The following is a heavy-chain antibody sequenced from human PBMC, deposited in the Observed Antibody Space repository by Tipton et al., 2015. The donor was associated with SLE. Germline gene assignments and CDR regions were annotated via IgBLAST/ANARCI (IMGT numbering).Heavy chain of an antibody. Sequence: QSGAEVKKPGASVKVSCKASGYTFTSYAMHWVRQAPGQRLEWMGWINAGNGNTKYSQKFQGRVTITRDTSASTAYMELSSLRSEGAAVYYWARDEGWGWFDYWGQGTLVTVSS. CDR3: ARDEGWGWFDY. V-gene: IGHV1-3*01. CDR2: INAGNGNT. CDR1: GYTFTSYA. D-gene: IGHD2-21*01. J-gene: IGHJ4*02.